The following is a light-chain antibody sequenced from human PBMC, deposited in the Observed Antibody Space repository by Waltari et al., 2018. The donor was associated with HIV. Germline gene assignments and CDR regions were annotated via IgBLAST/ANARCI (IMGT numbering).Light chain of an antibody. J-gene: IGLJ1*01. Sequence: QSVLTQPPSASATPGQRVTISCSGSSSNIGTNYVFWYQQLPGTAPKLLIFRDNDRPSGVPDRCSGSRSGTAASLVISGLRSEDEAEYYCAAWDDSLNGFYVFGSGTRVTVL. CDR1: SSNIGTNY. V-gene: IGLV1-47*01. CDR3: AAWDDSLNGFYV. CDR2: RDN.